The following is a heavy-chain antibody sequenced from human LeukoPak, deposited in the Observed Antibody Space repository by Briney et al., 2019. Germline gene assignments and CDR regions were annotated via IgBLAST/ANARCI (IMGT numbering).Heavy chain of an antibody. CDR2: ISAYNGNT. CDR3: AREKQGDYYDSSGYYFGY. Sequence: GASVKVSCKASGYTFTSYGISWVRQAPGQGLEWMGWISAYNGNTNYAQKFQGRVTMTRNTSLGTAYMELSSLRSEDTAVYYCAREKQGDYYDSSGYYFGYWGQGTLVTVSS. V-gene: IGHV1-18*01. J-gene: IGHJ4*02. CDR1: GYTFTSYG. D-gene: IGHD3-22*01.